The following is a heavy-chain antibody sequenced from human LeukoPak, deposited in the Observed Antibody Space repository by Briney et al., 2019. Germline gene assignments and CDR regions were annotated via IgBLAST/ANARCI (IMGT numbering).Heavy chain of an antibody. CDR3: AKDQRTMTRRMDV. D-gene: IGHD2-2*01. CDR2: ISYDGSGQ. J-gene: IGHJ6*02. Sequence: GRSLRLSCVASAFTFRSYGMHWVRQAPGKGLEWVAVISYDGSGQYYADSLKGRFTISRDNSKNTLNLQMNSLRVEDTAVYYCAKDQRTMTRRMDVWGQGTTVTVSS. CDR1: AFTFRSYG. V-gene: IGHV3-30*18.